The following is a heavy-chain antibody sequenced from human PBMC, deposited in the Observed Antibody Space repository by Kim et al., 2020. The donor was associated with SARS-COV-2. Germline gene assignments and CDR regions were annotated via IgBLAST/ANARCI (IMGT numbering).Heavy chain of an antibody. CDR1: GYTFTSYA. CDR3: ARSYYYDSSGYSNYYYYYGMDV. V-gene: IGHV1-3*01. D-gene: IGHD3-22*01. Sequence: ASVKVSCKASGYTFTSYAMHWVRQAPGQRLEWMGWINAGNGNTKYSQKFQGRVTITRDTSASTAYMELSSLRSEDTAVYYCARSYYYDSSGYSNYYYYYGMDVWGQGTTVTVSS. J-gene: IGHJ6*02. CDR2: INAGNGNT.